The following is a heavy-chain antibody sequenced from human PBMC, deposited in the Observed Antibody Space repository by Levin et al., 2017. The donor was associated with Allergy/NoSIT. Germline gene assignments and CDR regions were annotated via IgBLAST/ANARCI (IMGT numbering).Heavy chain of an antibody. J-gene: IGHJ4*02. V-gene: IGHV1-18*01. CDR3: ARVSGWDVTYPDY. D-gene: IGHD6-19*01. CDR2: VSGYNGKT. CDR1: GYTFTNYG. Sequence: ASVKVSCKASGYTFTNYGLAWVRQAPGQGLEWMGWVSGYNGKTDYAQRLQGRVTMTTDTSTTTANMELTSLRSDDTAVYYCARVSGWDVTYPDYWGQGTLVTVSS.